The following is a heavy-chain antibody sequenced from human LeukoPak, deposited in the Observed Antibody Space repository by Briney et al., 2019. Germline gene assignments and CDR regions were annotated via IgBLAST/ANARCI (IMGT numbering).Heavy chain of an antibody. CDR2: ISGSGGST. Sequence: PGGSLRLSCAASGFTFSSYAMSWVRQAPGKGLEWVSAISGSGGSTYYADSVKGRFTISRANSKNTLYLQMNSLRAEDTAVYYCAKTTRTPYSSGWSRAFDIWAQGTMVTVSS. V-gene: IGHV3-23*01. CDR3: AKTTRTPYSSGWSRAFDI. J-gene: IGHJ3*02. D-gene: IGHD6-19*01. CDR1: GFTFSSYA.